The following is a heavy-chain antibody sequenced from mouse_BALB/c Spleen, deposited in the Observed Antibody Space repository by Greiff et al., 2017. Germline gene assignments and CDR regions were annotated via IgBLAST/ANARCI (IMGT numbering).Heavy chain of an antibody. CDR3: ARKILRGFDY. V-gene: IGHV1S29*02. CDR2: IYPYNGGT. CDR1: GYTFTDYN. Sequence: VQLKESGPELVKPGASVKISCKASGYTFTDYNMHWVKQSHGKSLEWIGYIYPYNGGTGYNQKFKSKATLTVDNSSSTAYMELRSLTSEDSAVYYCARKILRGFDYWGQGTTLTVSS. D-gene: IGHD1-1*01. J-gene: IGHJ2*01.